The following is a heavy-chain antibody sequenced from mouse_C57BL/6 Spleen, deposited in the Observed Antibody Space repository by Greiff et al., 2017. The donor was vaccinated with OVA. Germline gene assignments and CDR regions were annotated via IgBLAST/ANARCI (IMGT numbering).Heavy chain of an antibody. CDR3: ARQGYGYYEDY. D-gene: IGHD2-3*01. Sequence: EVQLQQSGPELVKPGASVKISCKASGYTFTDYYMNWVKQSHGKSLEWIGDINPNNGGTSYNQKFKGKATLTVDKSSSTAYMELRSLTSEDSAVYYCARQGYGYYEDYWGQGTTLTVSS. CDR1: GYTFTDYY. J-gene: IGHJ2*01. CDR2: INPNNGGT. V-gene: IGHV1-26*01.